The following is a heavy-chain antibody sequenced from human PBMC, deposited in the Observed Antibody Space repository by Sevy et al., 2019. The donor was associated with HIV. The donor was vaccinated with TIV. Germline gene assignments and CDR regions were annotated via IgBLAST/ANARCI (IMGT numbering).Heavy chain of an antibody. Sequence: GGSLRLSCEASGLTFTRYAFHWVRQAPGKGLEWVAVVSKEGTNKYYADSVKGRFTISRDNSRNTLYLHMQSLRADDTAVSSCARDPHSVPHWGSFDSWGQGTLVTVSS. V-gene: IGHV3-30-3*01. CDR3: ARDPHSVPHWGSFDS. CDR2: VSKEGTNK. CDR1: GLTFTRYA. J-gene: IGHJ4*02. D-gene: IGHD3-16*01.